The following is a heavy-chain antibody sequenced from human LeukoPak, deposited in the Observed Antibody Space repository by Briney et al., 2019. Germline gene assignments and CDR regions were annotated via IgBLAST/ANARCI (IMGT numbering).Heavy chain of an antibody. Sequence: GGSLRLSCAASGFIFSSYSVTWVRQAPGKGLEWVSSISSSSSYIYYADSLRGRFTISRDNAKNSLYLQVNSLRAEDTAVYYCARGRETFDYWGQGTLVTVSS. V-gene: IGHV3-21*01. CDR3: ARGRETFDY. CDR2: ISSSSSYI. CDR1: GFIFSSYS. D-gene: IGHD5-24*01. J-gene: IGHJ4*02.